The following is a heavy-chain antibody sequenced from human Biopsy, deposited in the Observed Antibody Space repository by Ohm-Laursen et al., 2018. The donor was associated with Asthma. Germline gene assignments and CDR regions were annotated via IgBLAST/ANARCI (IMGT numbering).Heavy chain of an antibody. CDR2: ISYDGSNK. CDR1: GFTFSSYG. V-gene: IGHV3-30*18. CDR3: AKDTEGRSDFWSGLSYNYYGMDV. Sequence: SLRLSCSASGFTFSSYGMYWVRQAPGKGLEWVAVISYDGSNKYYADSVKGRFTISRDNSKNTLYLQMNSLRAEDTAVYYCAKDTEGRSDFWSGLSYNYYGMDVWGQGTTVTASS. D-gene: IGHD3-3*01. J-gene: IGHJ6*02.